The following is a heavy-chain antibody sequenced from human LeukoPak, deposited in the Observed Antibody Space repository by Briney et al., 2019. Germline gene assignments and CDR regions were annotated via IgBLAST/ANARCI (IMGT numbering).Heavy chain of an antibody. J-gene: IGHJ4*02. D-gene: IGHD6-13*01. CDR3: ATDTQQLVLVY. CDR2: FDPEDGET. CDR1: GYTLTELS. Sequence: GASVKVSCKVSGYTLTELSMHSVPQAPGKGLEWMGGFDPEDGETIYAQKFQGRLTMTEDTSTDTAYMELSSLRSEDTAVYYCATDTQQLVLVYWGQGTLVTVSS. V-gene: IGHV1-24*01.